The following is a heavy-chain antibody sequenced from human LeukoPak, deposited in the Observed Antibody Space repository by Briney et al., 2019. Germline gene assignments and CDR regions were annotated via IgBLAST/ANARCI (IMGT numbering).Heavy chain of an antibody. CDR3: ARGNYDFWSGSIGDYYYYMDV. Sequence: ASVKVSCKASGYTFTSYGISWVRQAPGQGLEWMGWISAYNGNTNYAQKLQGRVTMTTDTSTSTAYMELRSLRSDDTAVYYCARGNYDFWSGSIGDYYYYMDVWGKGTTVTVSS. D-gene: IGHD3-3*01. J-gene: IGHJ6*03. CDR1: GYTFTSYG. V-gene: IGHV1-18*01. CDR2: ISAYNGNT.